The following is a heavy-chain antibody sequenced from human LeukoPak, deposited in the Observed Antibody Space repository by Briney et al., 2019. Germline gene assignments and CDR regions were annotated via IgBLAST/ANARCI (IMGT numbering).Heavy chain of an antibody. D-gene: IGHD4-17*01. CDR3: TRVGPVTPAFYHWFDR. Sequence: PSETLSLTSAVYGGSFSDYYWSWIPQPPGKGLEWLGEINHSGNTNYNPSVKSRVIISIDTSKNELSLILRSVTAAHPAISYCTRVGPVTPAFYHWFDRWGQGTLVTVSS. J-gene: IGHJ5*02. CDR1: GGSFSDYY. CDR2: INHSGNT. V-gene: IGHV4-34*01.